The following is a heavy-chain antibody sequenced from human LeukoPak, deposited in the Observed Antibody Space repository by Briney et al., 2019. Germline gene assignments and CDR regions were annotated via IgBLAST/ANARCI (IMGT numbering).Heavy chain of an antibody. J-gene: IGHJ4*02. Sequence: GGSLRLSCAASGFTFSSYSMNWVRQAPGKGLEWVSSISSSSSYIYYADSVKGRFTISRDNAKNSLYLQMNGLRDEDTAVYYCARTPPTAGLTTIGVGSDYWGQGTLVTVSS. D-gene: IGHD4-11*01. CDR2: ISSSSSYI. CDR1: GFTFSSYS. CDR3: ARTPPTAGLTTIGVGSDY. V-gene: IGHV3-21*06.